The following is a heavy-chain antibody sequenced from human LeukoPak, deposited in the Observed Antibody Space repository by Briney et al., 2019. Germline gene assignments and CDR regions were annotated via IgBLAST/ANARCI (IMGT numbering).Heavy chain of an antibody. V-gene: IGHV4-4*07. J-gene: IGHJ4*02. CDR2: IYSSGNT. CDR3: ARDSYGSGSYYPYYFDY. D-gene: IGHD3-10*01. Sequence: SETLSLTCTVSGGSISSYYWNWIRQPAGEGLEWIGRIYSSGNTNYNPSLESRVTISVDKSRNQFSLKLTSVTAADTAVYYCARDSYGSGSYYPYYFDYWGREPWSPSPQ. CDR1: GGSISSYY.